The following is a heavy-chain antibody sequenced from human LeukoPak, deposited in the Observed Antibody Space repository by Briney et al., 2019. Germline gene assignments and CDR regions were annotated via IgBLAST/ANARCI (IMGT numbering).Heavy chain of an antibody. J-gene: IGHJ4*02. CDR1: GGSTNTYY. Sequence: SETLSLTCTISGGSTNTYYWSWIRQPPGKGLEWIGYIYYIGSTNYNPSLKSRVTISVDTSKNQFSLKLSSVTAVDTAVYYCARDYCSGGSCYVGYWGQGTLVTVSS. CDR2: IYYIGST. D-gene: IGHD2-15*01. CDR3: ARDYCSGGSCYVGY. V-gene: IGHV4-59*01.